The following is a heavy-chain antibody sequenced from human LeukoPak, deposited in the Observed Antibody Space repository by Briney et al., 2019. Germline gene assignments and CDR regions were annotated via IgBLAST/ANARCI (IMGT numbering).Heavy chain of an antibody. J-gene: IGHJ4*02. CDR2: IYISGST. CDR3: ASYREGYDSSGFFDY. V-gene: IGHV4-61*02. D-gene: IGHD3-22*01. CDR1: GGSISSGSYY. Sequence: SQTLSLTCTVSGGSISSGSYYWSWIRQPAGKGLEWIGRIYISGSTNYNPSLMSRVTISVDTSKNQFSLKLSSVTAADTAVYYCASYREGYDSSGFFDYWGQGTLVTVSS.